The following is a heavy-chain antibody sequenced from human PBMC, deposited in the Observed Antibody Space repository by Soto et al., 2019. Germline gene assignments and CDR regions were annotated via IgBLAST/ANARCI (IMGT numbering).Heavy chain of an antibody. CDR2: INAGNGNT. D-gene: IGHD5-12*01. V-gene: IGHV1-3*01. CDR1: GYTFTSYA. J-gene: IGHJ5*02. Sequence: ASVKVSCKASGYTFTSYAMHWVRQAPGQRLEWMGWINAGNGNTKYSQKFQGRVTITRDTSASTAYMELSSLRSEDTAVYYCARDIPNLDIVVGEFDPWGQGTLVTVSS. CDR3: ARDIPNLDIVVGEFDP.